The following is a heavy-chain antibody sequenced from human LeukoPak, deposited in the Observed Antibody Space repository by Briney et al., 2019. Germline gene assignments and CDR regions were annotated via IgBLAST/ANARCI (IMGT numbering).Heavy chain of an antibody. D-gene: IGHD3-10*01. J-gene: IGHJ6*03. CDR1: GYTFTSYD. CDR3: ARGVIRVDPGSLITMVRGVTHYMDA. CDR2: MNPNSGNT. V-gene: IGHV1-8*01. Sequence: ASVKVSCKASGYTFTSYDINWVRQATGQGLEWMGWMNPNSGNTGYAQKFQGRVTMTRNTSISTAYMELSSLRSEDTAVYYCARGVIRVDPGSLITMVRGVTHYMDAWGKGTTVTVSS.